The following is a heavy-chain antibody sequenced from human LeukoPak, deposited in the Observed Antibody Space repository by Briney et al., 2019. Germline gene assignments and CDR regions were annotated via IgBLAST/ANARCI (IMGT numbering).Heavy chain of an antibody. CDR1: GFTFSTYA. D-gene: IGHD5-18*01. J-gene: IGHJ4*02. V-gene: IGHV3-23*01. Sequence: GGSLRLSCAASGFTFSTYAVSWVRQAPGKGLDWVSAISGSGGSTYYADSVKGRFTISRDNSKNTVYLQMSTLRAEDTAVYYCVKEGGLGYTYGFDYWGQGTLVTVSS. CDR2: ISGSGGST. CDR3: VKEGGLGYTYGFDY.